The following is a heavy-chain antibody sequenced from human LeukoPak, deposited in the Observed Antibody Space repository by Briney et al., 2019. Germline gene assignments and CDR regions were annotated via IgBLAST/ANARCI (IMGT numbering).Heavy chain of an antibody. CDR2: IYTSGST. CDR3: ARGNPSLYSSGWYPFDY. D-gene: IGHD6-19*01. J-gene: IGHJ4*02. CDR1: SGSISSGSYY. V-gene: IGHV4-61*02. Sequence: SQTLSLTCTVSSGSISSGSYYWSWIRQPAGKGLEWIGRIYTSGSTNYNPSLKSRVTISVDTSKNQFSLKLSSVAAADTALYYCARGNPSLYSSGWYPFDYWGQGTLVTVSP.